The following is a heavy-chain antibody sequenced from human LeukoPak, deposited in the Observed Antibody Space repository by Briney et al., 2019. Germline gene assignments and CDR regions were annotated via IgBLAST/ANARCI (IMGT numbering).Heavy chain of an antibody. Sequence: EASVKVSCKASGYTFTSYGISWVRQAPGQGLEWMGWISAYNGNTNYAQKLQGRVTMTTDTSTSTAYMELRSLRSDDTAVYYCARDFPLVGLDYGGNVGVFVYWGQGTLVTVSS. V-gene: IGHV1-18*01. D-gene: IGHD4-17*01. CDR2: ISAYNGNT. J-gene: IGHJ4*02. CDR3: ARDFPLVGLDYGGNVGVFVY. CDR1: GYTFTSYG.